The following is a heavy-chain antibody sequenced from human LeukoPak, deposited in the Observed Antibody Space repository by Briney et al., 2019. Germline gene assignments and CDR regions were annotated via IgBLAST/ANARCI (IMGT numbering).Heavy chain of an antibody. Sequence: SERMSLTSTESGGSMNSYYWSGSRKLPGKRLEWIGYIYYSGSTKYNPSLKSRVTISVDTSKNQFSLKLSSVTAADTAVYYCARGARAGYNLEPFDYWGQGTLVTVSS. V-gene: IGHV4-59*08. J-gene: IGHJ4*02. CDR1: GGSMNSYY. CDR3: ARGARAGYNLEPFDY. D-gene: IGHD5-24*01. CDR2: IYYSGST.